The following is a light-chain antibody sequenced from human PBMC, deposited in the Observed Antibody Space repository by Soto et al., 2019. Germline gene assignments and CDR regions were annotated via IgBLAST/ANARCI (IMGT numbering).Light chain of an antibody. Sequence: QSALTQPASVSGSPGQSIAIPCTGSGRDVGAYNYVSWYQQHPGKAPKLIIYGVSHRPSGVSTRFSASRSAYTALLTISGLQAKDEADYYCSSFTTTYFYVFGPGTKLTVL. J-gene: IGLJ1*01. V-gene: IGLV2-14*01. CDR3: SSFTTTYFYV. CDR2: GVS. CDR1: GRDVGAYNY.